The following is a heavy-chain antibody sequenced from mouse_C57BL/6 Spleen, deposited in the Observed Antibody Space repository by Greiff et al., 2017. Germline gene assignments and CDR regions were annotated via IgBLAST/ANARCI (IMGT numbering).Heavy chain of an antibody. V-gene: IGHV5-9*01. D-gene: IGHD1-1*01. CDR3: ARPDYYGSSYGY. J-gene: IGHJ2*01. CDR2: ISGGGGNT. Sequence: EVKLMESGGGLVKPGGSLKLSCAASGFTFSSYTMSWVRQTPEKRLEWVATISGGGGNTYYPDSVKGRFTISRDNAKNTLYLQMSSLGSEDTALYYCARPDYYGSSYGYWGQGTTLTVSS. CDR1: GFTFSSYT.